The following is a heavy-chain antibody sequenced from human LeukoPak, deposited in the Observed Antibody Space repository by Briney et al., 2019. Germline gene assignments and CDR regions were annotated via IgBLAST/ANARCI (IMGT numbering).Heavy chain of an antibody. CDR3: ARSYSSGWDFDY. CDR1: GFTFSSYS. J-gene: IGHJ4*02. D-gene: IGHD6-19*01. V-gene: IGHV3-21*01. Sequence: GGSLRLSCAASGFTFSSYSMNWVRQAPGKGLEWVSSISSSSYIYYADSVKGRFTISRDNAKNSLYLQMNSLRAEDTAVYYCARSYSSGWDFDYWGQGTLVTVSS. CDR2: ISSSSYI.